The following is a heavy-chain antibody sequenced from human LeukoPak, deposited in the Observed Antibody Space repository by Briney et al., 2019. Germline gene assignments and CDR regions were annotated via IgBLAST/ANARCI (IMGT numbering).Heavy chain of an antibody. D-gene: IGHD6-25*01. CDR1: GFIFSNYA. V-gene: IGHV3-23*01. Sequence: GGSLRLSCAASGFIFSNYAMSWVRQAPGKGLEWVSAIDSTGAYTWYADSVKGRFTISKGSSKTILYLQMNSLRAEDAAVYFCAKGSAAGRPYYFDYWGQGTLVTVSS. CDR2: IDSTGAYT. J-gene: IGHJ4*02. CDR3: AKGSAAGRPYYFDY.